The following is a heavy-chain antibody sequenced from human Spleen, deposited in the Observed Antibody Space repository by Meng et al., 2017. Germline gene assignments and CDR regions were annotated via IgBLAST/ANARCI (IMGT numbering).Heavy chain of an antibody. CDR2: INPSGGDT. CDR1: GYTFTTYY. J-gene: IGHJ6*02. Sequence: ASVKVSCKASGYTFTTYYIYWVRQAPGQGLEWMGLINPSGGDTKYAQKFQGRVTMTGDTSTSTVYMELYSLRSEDTAAYYCARGESGYSYRSYYYYRMDVWGQGTTVTVSS. V-gene: IGHV1-46*01. D-gene: IGHD5-18*01. CDR3: ARGESGYSYRSYYYYRMDV.